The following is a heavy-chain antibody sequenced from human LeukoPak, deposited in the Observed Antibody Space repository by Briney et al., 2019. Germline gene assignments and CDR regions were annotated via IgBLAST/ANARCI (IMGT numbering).Heavy chain of an antibody. CDR1: GYTFTSYY. D-gene: IGHD6-13*01. V-gene: IGHV1-46*03. CDR2: INPSGGST. Sequence: ASVKVSCKASGYTFTSYYMHWVRQAPGQGLEWMGIINPSGGSTSYAQKFQGRVTMTRDTSTSTVYMELSSLRSEDTAVCYCALAAAGTAYFDYWGQGTLVTVSS. CDR3: ALAAAGTAYFDY. J-gene: IGHJ4*02.